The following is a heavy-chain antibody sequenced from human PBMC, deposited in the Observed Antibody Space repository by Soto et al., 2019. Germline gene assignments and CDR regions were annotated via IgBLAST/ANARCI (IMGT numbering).Heavy chain of an antibody. Sequence: PGGSLRLSCAASGFAVSSFYMNWVRQAPGKGLEWVSVIFTTGTTYYADSVKGRFTISRDDSKNTLYLQMNSLRAEDTAMYYCARRDNSGFPDYWGQGTLVTVSS. CDR1: GFAVSSFY. D-gene: IGHD3-22*01. V-gene: IGHV3-53*01. J-gene: IGHJ4*02. CDR3: ARRDNSGFPDY. CDR2: IFTTGTT.